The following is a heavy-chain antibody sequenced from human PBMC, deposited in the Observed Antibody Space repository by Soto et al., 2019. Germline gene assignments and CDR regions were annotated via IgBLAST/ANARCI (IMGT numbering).Heavy chain of an antibody. CDR3: ARFKNGGGSGSYQPYYFDY. Sequence: PSETLSLTCAVYGGSLSDYYWSWIRQPPGKGLDWIGEISYSGSTNYNPSLKSRVIISVDTSKNQISLKVKSVTAADTAVYFCARFKNGGGSGSYQPYYFDYWGQGTQVTVSS. CDR2: ISYSGST. CDR1: GGSLSDYY. D-gene: IGHD3-10*01. J-gene: IGHJ4*02. V-gene: IGHV4-34*01.